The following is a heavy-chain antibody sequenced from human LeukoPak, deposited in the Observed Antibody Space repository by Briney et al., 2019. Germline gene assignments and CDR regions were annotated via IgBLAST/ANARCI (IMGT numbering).Heavy chain of an antibody. Sequence: QSGGSLRLSCAASGFTFSSYAMHWVRQAPGKGLEWVAVISYDGSNKYYADSVKGRFTISRDNSKNTLYLQLNSLRAEDTAAYYCAREGCSSTSCYPPYVGNWFDPWGQGTLVTVSS. CDR2: ISYDGSNK. CDR1: GFTFSSYA. D-gene: IGHD2-2*01. V-gene: IGHV3-30-3*01. J-gene: IGHJ5*02. CDR3: AREGCSSTSCYPPYVGNWFDP.